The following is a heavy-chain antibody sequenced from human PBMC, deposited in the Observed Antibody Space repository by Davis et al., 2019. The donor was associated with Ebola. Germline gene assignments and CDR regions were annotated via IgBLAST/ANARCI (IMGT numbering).Heavy chain of an antibody. Sequence: GESLKISCPASGFTFNKHAMNWVRQAPGKGLEWVSSISRSGITTYYTDSVKGRFTISRDNSKDTRYLQMNSLSAEDTAVYFCAKEGVRASGYFHPGYSFYYLDVWGKGTTVSVSS. CDR2: ISRSGITT. CDR1: GFTFNKHA. V-gene: IGHV3-23*01. D-gene: IGHD3-3*01. J-gene: IGHJ6*03. CDR3: AKEGVRASGYFHPGYSFYYLDV.